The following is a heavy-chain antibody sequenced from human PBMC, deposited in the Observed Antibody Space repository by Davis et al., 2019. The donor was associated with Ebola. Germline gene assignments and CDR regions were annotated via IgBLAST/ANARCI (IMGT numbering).Heavy chain of an antibody. CDR3: AKDGSNWDFDY. Sequence: GGSLRLSCAASRFTFSGYGMHWVRQAPGKGLEWLAFIRYDGTDKNYADSLKGRFSISRDNSKNTLFLQMNSLGAEDTAVYYCAKDGSNWDFDYWGQGTLAAVSS. CDR1: RFTFSGYG. J-gene: IGHJ4*02. D-gene: IGHD7-27*01. CDR2: IRYDGTDK. V-gene: IGHV3-30*02.